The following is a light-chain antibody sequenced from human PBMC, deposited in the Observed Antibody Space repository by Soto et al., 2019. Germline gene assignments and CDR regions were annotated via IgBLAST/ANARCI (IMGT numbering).Light chain of an antibody. V-gene: IGKV4-1*01. CDR3: QQYYSTPLT. Sequence: DIVMTQSPDSLAVSLGERATINFKSSQSVLYSSNNKNYLAWYQQKPGQPPKLLIYCASTRVSGVPDRFSGSGSGTDFTLTISSLQAEDVAVYYCQQYYSTPLTFGGGTKVDIK. CDR1: QSVLYSSNNKNY. J-gene: IGKJ4*02. CDR2: CAS.